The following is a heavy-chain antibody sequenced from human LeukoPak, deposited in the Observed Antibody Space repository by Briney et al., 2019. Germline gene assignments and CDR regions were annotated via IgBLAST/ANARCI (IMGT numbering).Heavy chain of an antibody. V-gene: IGHV4-39*01. CDR1: GVSISTRTPY. CDR2: MYSSGDT. D-gene: IGHD3-10*01. J-gene: IGHJ6*03. CDR3: ASLAGSGKYYYYMDV. Sequence: SETLSPTCTVSGVSISTRTPYWGWIRQPPGKGLEWIGSMYSSGDTYYNPSLKSRVTMSVDMSKNQFSLKMSSVTAADTAVYYCASLAGSGKYYYYMDVWGKRIPVTFSS.